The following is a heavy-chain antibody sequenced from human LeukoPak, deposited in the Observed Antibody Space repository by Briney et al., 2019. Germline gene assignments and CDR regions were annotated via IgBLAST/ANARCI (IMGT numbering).Heavy chain of an antibody. D-gene: IGHD2-8*02. CDR2: MNPNSGNT. CDR3: ARAGGTGPGNRHFQH. J-gene: IGHJ1*01. CDR1: GYTFTSYD. Sequence: ASVKVSCKASGYTFTSYDINWVRQATGQGLEWMGWMNPNSGNTGYSQKFQGRVTKTRNTSITTAYMELSSLRSEDTAVYYCARAGGTGPGNRHFQHWGQGTLVTVSS. V-gene: IGHV1-8*01.